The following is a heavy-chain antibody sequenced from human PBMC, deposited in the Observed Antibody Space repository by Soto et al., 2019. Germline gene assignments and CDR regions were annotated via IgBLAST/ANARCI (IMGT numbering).Heavy chain of an antibody. CDR3: AKQPLKVPLRFDY. V-gene: IGHV3-23*01. Sequence: EVQLLESGGGLVQPGGSLRLSCAASGFTFSTYAMAWVRQAPGKGLEWVSSISSSSGSTFYADSVKGRFTSSRDNSENTLSLQMNSLRAEDTAVYYCAKQPLKVPLRFDYWGQGTQVTVSS. CDR1: GFTFSTYA. D-gene: IGHD6-25*01. J-gene: IGHJ4*02. CDR2: ISSSSGST.